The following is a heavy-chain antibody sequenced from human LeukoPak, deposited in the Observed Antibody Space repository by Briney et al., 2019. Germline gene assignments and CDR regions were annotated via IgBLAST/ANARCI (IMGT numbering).Heavy chain of an antibody. CDR1: GFTFSSYA. CDR2: ISGSGGST. CDR3: AKGVAVTGTYYYGLDV. Sequence: GGSLRLSCAASGFTFSSYAMSWVRQAPGKGLEWVSAISGSGGSTYYADSVKGRFTMSRDNSKNTLYLQMNSLRAEDTAVYYCAKGVAVTGTYYYGLDVWGQGTTVTVSS. J-gene: IGHJ6*02. V-gene: IGHV3-23*01. D-gene: IGHD6-19*01.